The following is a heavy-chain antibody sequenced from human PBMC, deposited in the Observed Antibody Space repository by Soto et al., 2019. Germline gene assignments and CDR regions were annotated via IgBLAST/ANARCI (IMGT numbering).Heavy chain of an antibody. J-gene: IGHJ4*02. V-gene: IGHV4-59*01. CDR1: GGSISSYY. CDR3: ARGVRSLDLVNESYFDY. CDR2: IYNSGST. D-gene: IGHD3-3*01. Sequence: SETLSLTCTVSGGSISSYYWTWIRQPPGKGLEWIGYIYNSGSTNYNPSLKSRVTILVDTSKNQFSLRLSSVTAADTAVYYCARGVRSLDLVNESYFDYWGQGTLVTVSS.